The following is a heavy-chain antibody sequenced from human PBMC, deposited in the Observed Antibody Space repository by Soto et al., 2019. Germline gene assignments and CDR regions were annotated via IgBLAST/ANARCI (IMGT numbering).Heavy chain of an antibody. CDR3: ARVGGPYTAFDF. D-gene: IGHD2-2*02. CDR2: VYPYDSDT. CDR1: GYSFINFW. Sequence: ESLKISCQASGYSFINFWIGWVRQMPGKGLEWMGIVYPYDSDTKYSPSFQGQVTVSADESISTAYLHWSSLQASDTAMYFCARVGGPYTAFDFWGQGTLVTVSS. J-gene: IGHJ4*02. V-gene: IGHV5-51*01.